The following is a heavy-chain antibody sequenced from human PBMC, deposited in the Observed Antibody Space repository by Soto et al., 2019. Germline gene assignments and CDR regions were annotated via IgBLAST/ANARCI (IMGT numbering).Heavy chain of an antibody. J-gene: IGHJ6*02. CDR1: GFTFSNYA. D-gene: IGHD6-19*01. Sequence: GGSLRLSCAASGFTFSNYAMTWVRQAPGKGLECVSAISGSGGSTFYADSVKGRFTISRDTSKNTLFLQMNSLRAEDTAVYYCAKSLSSVWSYYDMDVWGQGTTVTVSS. CDR3: AKSLSSVWSYYDMDV. V-gene: IGHV3-23*01. CDR2: ISGSGGST.